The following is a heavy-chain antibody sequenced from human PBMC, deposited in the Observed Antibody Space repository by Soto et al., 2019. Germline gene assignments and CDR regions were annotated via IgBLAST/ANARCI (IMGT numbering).Heavy chain of an antibody. CDR2: IRSKAYGGTT. CDR1: GFTFGDYA. CDR3: TRDAWFDP. V-gene: IGHV3-49*03. J-gene: IGHJ5*02. Sequence: GESLKISCTASGFTFGDYAMSLFRQAPGKGLEWVGFIRSKAYGGTTEYAASVKGRFTISRDDSKSIAYLQMNSLKTEDTAVYYCTRDAWFDPWGQGTLVTVSS.